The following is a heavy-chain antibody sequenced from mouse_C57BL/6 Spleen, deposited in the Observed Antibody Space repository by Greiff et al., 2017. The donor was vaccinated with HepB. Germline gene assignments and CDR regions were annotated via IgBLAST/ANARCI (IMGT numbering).Heavy chain of an antibody. Sequence: QVQLKQPGAELVKPGASVKLSCKASGYTFTRYWMQWVKQRPGQGLEWIGEIDPSDSYTNYNQKFKGKATLTVDTSSSTAYMQLSSLTSEDSAVYYCARSDGYYPYAMDYWGQGTSVTVSS. D-gene: IGHD2-3*01. J-gene: IGHJ4*01. CDR3: ARSDGYYPYAMDY. CDR2: IDPSDSYT. V-gene: IGHV1-50*01. CDR1: GYTFTRYW.